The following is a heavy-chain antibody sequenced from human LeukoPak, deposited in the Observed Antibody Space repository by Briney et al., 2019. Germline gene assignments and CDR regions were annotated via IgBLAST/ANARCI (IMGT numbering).Heavy chain of an antibody. CDR2: INPNSGGT. V-gene: IGHV1-2*02. Sequence: ASVKVSCKASGYTFTGYYMHWVRQAPGQGLEWMGWINPNSGGTNYAQKFQGRVTMTRDTSISTAYMELSSLRSEDTAVNYCARGRSKGQWLVPNYYYYYYMDVWGKGTTVTVSS. J-gene: IGHJ6*03. D-gene: IGHD6-19*01. CDR1: GYTFTGYY. CDR3: ARGRSKGQWLVPNYYYYYYMDV.